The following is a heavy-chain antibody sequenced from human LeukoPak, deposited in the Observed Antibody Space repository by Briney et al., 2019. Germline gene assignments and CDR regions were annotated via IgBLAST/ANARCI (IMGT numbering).Heavy chain of an antibody. CDR2: IYYSGST. Sequence: SETLSLTCTVSGGPISSYYWSWIRQPPGKGLEWIGYIYYSGSTNYNPSLKSRVTISVDTSKNQFSLKLSSVTPADTAVYYCARAHPDSPPVLRFLEWLPYFDYWGQGTLVTVSP. V-gene: IGHV4-59*01. D-gene: IGHD3-3*01. CDR3: ARAHPDSPPVLRFLEWLPYFDY. CDR1: GGPISSYY. J-gene: IGHJ4*02.